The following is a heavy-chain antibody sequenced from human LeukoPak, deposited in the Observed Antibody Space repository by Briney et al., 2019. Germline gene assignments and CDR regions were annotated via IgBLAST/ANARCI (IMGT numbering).Heavy chain of an antibody. V-gene: IGHV4-39*07. J-gene: IGHJ4*02. CDR3: ASNSFDYYGSGSYSVDY. CDR2: IYYRGST. Sequence: SETLSLTCNVSGDSISSSSYYWGWIRQPPGKELEWIGSIYYRGSTYYNPSLKSRVTISVDTSKNQFSLKLSSVTAADTAVYYCASNSFDYYGSGSYSVDYWGQGTLVTVSS. CDR1: GDSISSSSYY. D-gene: IGHD3-10*01.